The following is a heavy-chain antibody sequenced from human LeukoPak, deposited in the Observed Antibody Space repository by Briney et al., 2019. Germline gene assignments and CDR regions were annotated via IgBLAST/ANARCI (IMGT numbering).Heavy chain of an antibody. J-gene: IGHJ4*02. CDR3: AGDPAALDY. Sequence: GGSLRLSCAASGFTFSSYAMHWVRQAPGKGLEWVAVISYDGSNKYYADPVKGRFTISRDNSKNTLYLQMNSLRAEDTAVYYCAGDPAALDYWGQGTLVTVSS. CDR2: ISYDGSNK. V-gene: IGHV3-30-3*01. D-gene: IGHD2-2*01. CDR1: GFTFSSYA.